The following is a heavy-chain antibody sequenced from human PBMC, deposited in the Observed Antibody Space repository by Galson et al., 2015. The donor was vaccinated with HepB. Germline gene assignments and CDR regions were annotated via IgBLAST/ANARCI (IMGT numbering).Heavy chain of an antibody. CDR2: IDWDDDK. CDR3: ARIRLYSSSWYFDY. D-gene: IGHD6-13*01. Sequence: PALVKPTQTLTLTCTFSGFSLSTSGMCVSWIRQPPGKALEWLARIDWDDDKYYSTSLKTRLTISKDTSKNQVVLTMTNMDPVDTATYYCARIRLYSSSWYFDYWGQGTLVTVPS. CDR1: GFSLSTSGMC. J-gene: IGHJ4*02. V-gene: IGHV2-70*11.